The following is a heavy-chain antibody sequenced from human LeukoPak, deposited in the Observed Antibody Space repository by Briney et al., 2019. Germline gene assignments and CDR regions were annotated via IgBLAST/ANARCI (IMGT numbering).Heavy chain of an antibody. J-gene: IGHJ4*02. Sequence: GGSLRLSCAASGFTFSSYAMSWVRQAPGKGLEWVSAISGSGGSTYYADSVKGRFTISRDNSKNTLYLQMNSLRAEDTAVYYCAKGGLLLWFGGSDYWGQGTLVTVSS. V-gene: IGHV3-23*01. CDR3: AKGGLLLWFGGSDY. D-gene: IGHD3-10*01. CDR1: GFTFSSYA. CDR2: ISGSGGST.